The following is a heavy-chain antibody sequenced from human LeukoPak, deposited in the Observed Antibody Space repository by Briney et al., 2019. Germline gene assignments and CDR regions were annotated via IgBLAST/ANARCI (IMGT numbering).Heavy chain of an antibody. CDR2: INHSGST. V-gene: IGHV4-34*01. CDR1: GGSFSGYY. J-gene: IGHJ4*02. CDR3: ARGRMYSSSPYYFDY. Sequence: ETLSLTCAVYGGSFSGYYWSWIRQPPGKGLEWIGEINHSGSTNYNPSLKSRVTISVDTSKNQFSLKLSSVTAADTAVYYCARGRMYSSSPYYFDYWGQGTLVTVSS. D-gene: IGHD6-6*01.